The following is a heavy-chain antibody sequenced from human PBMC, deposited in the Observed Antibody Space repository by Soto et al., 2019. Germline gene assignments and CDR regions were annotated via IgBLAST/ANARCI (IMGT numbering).Heavy chain of an antibody. CDR3: ARGLPYDYVWGSYRPNYYYYGMDV. V-gene: IGHV4-34*01. J-gene: IGHJ6*02. Sequence: SETLSLTCAVYGGSFSGYYWSWIRQPPGKGLEWIGEINHSGSTNYNPSLKSRVTISVDTSKNQFSLKLSSVTAADTAVYYCARGLPYDYVWGSYRPNYYYYGMDVWGQGTTVTVSS. CDR2: INHSGST. D-gene: IGHD3-16*02. CDR1: GGSFSGYY.